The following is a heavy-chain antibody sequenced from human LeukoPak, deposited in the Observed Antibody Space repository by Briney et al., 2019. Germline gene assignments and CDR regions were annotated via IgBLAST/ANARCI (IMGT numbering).Heavy chain of an antibody. CDR1: GFTFSSYA. D-gene: IGHD5-12*01. V-gene: IGHV3-30*04. Sequence: PGGSLRLSCAASGFTFSSYAMHWVRQAPGKGLEWVAVISYDGSNKYYADSVKGRFTISRDNSKNTLYLQMNSLRAEDTAVYYCANNPSSYSGYPPNDYWGQGTLVTVSS. CDR2: ISYDGSNK. CDR3: ANNPSSYSGYPPNDY. J-gene: IGHJ4*02.